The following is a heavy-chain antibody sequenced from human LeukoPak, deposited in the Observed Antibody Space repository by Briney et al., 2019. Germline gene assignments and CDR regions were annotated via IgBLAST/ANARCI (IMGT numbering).Heavy chain of an antibody. V-gene: IGHV4-61*02. Sequence: SETLSLTCTVSGGSISSGSYYWSWIRQPAGKGLEWIGRIYTSGSTNYNPSLKSRVTISVDTSKNQFSLKLSSVTAADTAVYYCARVFKGLVGVFDYWGQGTLVTVSS. D-gene: IGHD6-19*01. J-gene: IGHJ4*02. CDR3: ARVFKGLVGVFDY. CDR2: IYTSGST. CDR1: GGSISSGSYY.